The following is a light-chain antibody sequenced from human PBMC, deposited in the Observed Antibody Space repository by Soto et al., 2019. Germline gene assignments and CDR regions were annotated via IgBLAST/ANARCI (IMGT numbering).Light chain of an antibody. CDR3: SSYTSSNSLHVL. CDR2: DVS. V-gene: IGLV2-14*03. Sequence: QSLLTQPASVSGSPGQSITISCTGTSSDVGGYNYVSWYQQHPGKAPKLMIYDVSNRPSGVSNRFSGSKSGNTASLTISGLQAEDEADYYCSSYTSSNSLHVLFGGGTKLTVL. CDR1: SSDVGGYNY. J-gene: IGLJ3*02.